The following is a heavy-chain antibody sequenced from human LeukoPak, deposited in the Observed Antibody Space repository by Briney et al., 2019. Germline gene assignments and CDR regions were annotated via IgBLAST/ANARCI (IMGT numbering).Heavy chain of an antibody. Sequence: PGRSLRLSCAASGFTFSSNAMDWVRQAPGKGLEWVAIISDDGNNKYYADSVKGRFTISRDNSKNTLHLQMNSLRAEDTAVFYCAREIGEFDYWGQGTLVTVSS. V-gene: IGHV3-30-3*01. CDR1: GFTFSSNA. CDR3: AREIGEFDY. J-gene: IGHJ4*02. CDR2: ISDDGNNK. D-gene: IGHD3-3*01.